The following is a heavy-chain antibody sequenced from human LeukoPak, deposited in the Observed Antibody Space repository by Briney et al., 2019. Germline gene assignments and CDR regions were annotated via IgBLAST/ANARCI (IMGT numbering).Heavy chain of an antibody. J-gene: IGHJ5*02. Sequence: SETLSLTCGVSGGSISNTNWWTWVRQHPGKGLEWIGYIYYSGSTYYNPSLKSRVTISVDTSKNQFSLKLSSVTAADTAVYYCARSSYGSGSYGDWFDPWGQGTLVTVSS. CDR2: IYYSGST. CDR1: GGSISNTNW. V-gene: IGHV4-31*11. D-gene: IGHD3-10*01. CDR3: ARSSYGSGSYGDWFDP.